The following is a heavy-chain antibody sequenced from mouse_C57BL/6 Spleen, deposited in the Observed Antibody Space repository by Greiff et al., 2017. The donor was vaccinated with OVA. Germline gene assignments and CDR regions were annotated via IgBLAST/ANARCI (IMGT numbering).Heavy chain of an antibody. J-gene: IGHJ4*01. V-gene: IGHV5-4*01. CDR1: GFTFSSYA. CDR2: ISDGGSYT. Sequence: EVQLVESGGGLVKPGGSLKLSCAASGFTFSSYAMSWVRQTPEKRLEWVATISDGGSYTYYPDNVKGRFTISRDNAKNNLYLQMSHLKSEDTAMYYCARARDSNYPYAMDYWGQGTSVTVSS. CDR3: ARARDSNYPYAMDY. D-gene: IGHD2-5*01.